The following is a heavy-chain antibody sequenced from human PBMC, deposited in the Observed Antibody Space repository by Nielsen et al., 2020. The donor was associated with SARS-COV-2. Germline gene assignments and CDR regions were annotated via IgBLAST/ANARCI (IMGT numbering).Heavy chain of an antibody. CDR1: GFTVSSNY. CDR2: IYSGGST. CDR3: ARVDGVARLYYMDV. Sequence: GESLKISCAASGFTVSSNYMSWVRQAPGKGLEWVSVIYSGGSTYYADSVKGRFTISRDNSKNTLYLQMNSLRAEDTAVYNCARVDGVARLYYMDVWGKGTTVTVSS. D-gene: IGHD2-15*01. J-gene: IGHJ6*03. V-gene: IGHV3-53*01.